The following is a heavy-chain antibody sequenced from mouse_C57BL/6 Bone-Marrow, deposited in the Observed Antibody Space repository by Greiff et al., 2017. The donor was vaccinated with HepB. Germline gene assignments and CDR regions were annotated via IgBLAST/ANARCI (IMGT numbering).Heavy chain of an antibody. J-gene: IGHJ4*01. CDR3: ARELVYAMDY. CDR1: GYTFTSYW. D-gene: IGHD4-1*01. V-gene: IGHV1-69*01. CDR2: IDPSDSYT. Sequence: VQLQQPGAELVMPGASVKLSCKASGYTFTSYWMHWVKQRPGQGLKWIGEIDPSDSYTNYNQKFKGKSTLTVDKSSSTAYMQLSSLTSEDSAVYYCARELVYAMDYWGQGTSVTVSS.